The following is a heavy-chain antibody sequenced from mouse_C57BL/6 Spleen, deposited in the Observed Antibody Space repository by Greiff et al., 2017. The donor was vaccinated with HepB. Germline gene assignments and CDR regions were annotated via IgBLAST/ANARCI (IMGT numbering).Heavy chain of an antibody. Sequence: EVMLVESGGGLVKPGGSLKLSCAASGFTFSDYGMHWVRQAPEKGLEWVAYISSGSSTIYYADTVKGRFTISRDNAKNTLFLQMTSLRSEDTAMYYCARGVSYYDYDGWNYWGQGTTLTVSS. J-gene: IGHJ2*01. CDR1: GFTFSDYG. CDR2: ISSGSSTI. D-gene: IGHD2-4*01. CDR3: ARGVSYYDYDGWNY. V-gene: IGHV5-17*01.